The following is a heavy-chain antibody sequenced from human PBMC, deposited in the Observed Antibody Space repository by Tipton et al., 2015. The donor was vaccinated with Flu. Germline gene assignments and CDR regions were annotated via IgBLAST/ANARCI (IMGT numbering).Heavy chain of an antibody. Sequence: TLSLTCAVYGGSFSGYYWSWIRQPPGKGLEWIGEINHSGSTNYNPPLKSRVTISVDTSKNQFSLKLSSVTAADTAVYYCARGSGWSSIDYWGQGTLVTVSS. CDR1: GGSFSGYY. D-gene: IGHD6-19*01. J-gene: IGHJ4*02. CDR2: INHSGST. V-gene: IGHV4-34*01. CDR3: ARGSGWSSIDY.